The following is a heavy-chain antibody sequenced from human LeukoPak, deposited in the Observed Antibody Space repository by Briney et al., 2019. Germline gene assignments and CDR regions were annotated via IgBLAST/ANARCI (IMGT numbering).Heavy chain of an antibody. CDR2: ISGDGGST. D-gene: IGHD6-13*01. CDR3: AKDITSTSYSSSWYFDY. CDR1: GFTFDDYA. Sequence: PGGSLRLSCAASGFTFDDYAMHWVRQAPGKGLEWVSLISGDGGSTYYADSVKGRFTISRDNSKNSLYLQMNSPRTEDTALYYCAKDITSTSYSSSWYFDYWGQGTLVTVSS. V-gene: IGHV3-43*02. J-gene: IGHJ4*02.